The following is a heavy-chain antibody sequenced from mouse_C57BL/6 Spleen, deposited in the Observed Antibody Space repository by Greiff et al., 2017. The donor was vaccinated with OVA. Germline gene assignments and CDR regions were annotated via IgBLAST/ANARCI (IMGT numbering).Heavy chain of an antibody. V-gene: IGHV1-85*01. CDR3: ARDGYYGSSYGYFDV. CDR2: IYPRDGST. Sequence: VKLMESGPELVKPGASVKLSCKASGYTFTSYDINWVKQRPGQGLEWIGWIYPRDGSTKYNEKFKGKATLTVDTSSSTAYMELHSLTSEDSAVYFCARDGYYGSSYGYFDVWGTGTTVTVSS. D-gene: IGHD1-1*01. J-gene: IGHJ1*03. CDR1: GYTFTSYD.